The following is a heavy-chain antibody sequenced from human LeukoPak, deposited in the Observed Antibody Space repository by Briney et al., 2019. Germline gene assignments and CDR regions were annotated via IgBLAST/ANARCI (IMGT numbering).Heavy chain of an antibody. V-gene: IGHV3-74*01. D-gene: IGHD6-19*01. CDR2: INSDGRST. J-gene: IGHJ4*02. CDR1: GFTFSNSW. Sequence: GGSLRLSCAASGFTFSNSWMHWVRQAPGKGLVCVSRINSDGRSTVYADSVKGRFTISRDNAKNTLYLQMNSLRDEDTAVYYCARDRYSSGWFGYWGQGTLVTVSS. CDR3: ARDRYSSGWFGY.